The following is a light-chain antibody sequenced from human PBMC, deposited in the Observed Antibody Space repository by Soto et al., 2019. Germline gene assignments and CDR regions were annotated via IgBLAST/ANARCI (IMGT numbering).Light chain of an antibody. CDR2: GAS. V-gene: IGKV3-20*01. Sequence: EIVLTQSPGTLSFATGHRATLSFRASQSGSGSYLAWYQQKPGQAPRLLISGASRRATGVPDRFSGSGSGTDFTLTIRRLQPEDFAVYYCQQYGSSPITFGQGTRLEIK. CDR1: QSGSGSY. J-gene: IGKJ5*01. CDR3: QQYGSSPIT.